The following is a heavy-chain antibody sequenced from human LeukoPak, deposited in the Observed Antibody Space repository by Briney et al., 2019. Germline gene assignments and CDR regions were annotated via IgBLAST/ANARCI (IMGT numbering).Heavy chain of an antibody. D-gene: IGHD3-10*01. Sequence: HPGGSLRLSCAASGFTFSSYEMNWVRQAPGKGLVWVSCINPDGSGTTYADSVKGRLTISRDNAKNTVFLQMNSLRAEDTAVYYCARAYDSGTYSTFDYWGQGALVTVTS. J-gene: IGHJ4*02. CDR1: GFTFSSYE. V-gene: IGHV3-74*01. CDR2: INPDGSGT. CDR3: ARAYDSGTYSTFDY.